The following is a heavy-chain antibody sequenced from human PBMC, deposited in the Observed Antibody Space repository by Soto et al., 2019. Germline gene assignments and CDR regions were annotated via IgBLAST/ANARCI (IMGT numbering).Heavy chain of an antibody. J-gene: IGHJ4*02. V-gene: IGHV1-8*01. D-gene: IGHD2-15*01. CDR2: MNPNSGNT. CDR1: GYTFTSYD. CDR3: ARGVVVVAAGYFDF. Sequence: ASVKVSCKASGYTFTSYDINWVRQATGQGLEWMGWMNPNSGNTGYAQKFQGRVTMTRNTSISTAYMELSSLRSEDTAVYYCARGVVVVAAGYFDFWGQGTLGTVSS.